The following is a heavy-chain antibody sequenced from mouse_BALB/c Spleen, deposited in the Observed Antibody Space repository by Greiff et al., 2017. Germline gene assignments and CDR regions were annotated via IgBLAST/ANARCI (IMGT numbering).Heavy chain of an antibody. CDR1: GYTFTSYW. D-gene: IGHD2-14*01. V-gene: IGHV1-87*01. CDR2: IYPGDGDT. J-gene: IGHJ3*01. Sequence: VQLQQSGAELARPGASVKLSCKASGYTFTSYWMQWVKQRPGQGLEWIGAIYPGDGDTRYTQKFKGKATLTADKSSSTAYMQLSSLASEDSAVYYCARGYESFGDRGQGALVTVSA. CDR3: ARGYESFGD.